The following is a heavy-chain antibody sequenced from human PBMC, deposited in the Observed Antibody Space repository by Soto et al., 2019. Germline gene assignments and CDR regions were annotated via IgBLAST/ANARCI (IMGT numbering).Heavy chain of an antibody. CDR3: ARVPMGAARNYYSYGMDV. V-gene: IGHV1-69*13. CDR2: IIPIFGTA. Sequence: SVKVSCKASGGTFSSYAISWVRQAPGQGLEWMGGIIPIFGTANYAQKFQGRVTITADESTSTAYMELSSLRSEDTAVYYCARVPMGAARNYYSYGMDVWGQGTTVTVSS. D-gene: IGHD6-6*01. CDR1: GGTFSSYA. J-gene: IGHJ6*02.